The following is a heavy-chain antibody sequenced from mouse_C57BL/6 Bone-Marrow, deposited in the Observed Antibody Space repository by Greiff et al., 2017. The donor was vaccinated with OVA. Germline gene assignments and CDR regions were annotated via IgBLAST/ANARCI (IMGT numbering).Heavy chain of an antibody. CDR1: GYTFTSYW. J-gene: IGHJ4*01. CDR3: AIYSKGYAMDY. Sequence: QVQLQQPGAELVRPGTSVKLSCKASGYTFTSYWMHWVKQRPGQGLEWIGVIDPSDSYTNYNQKFKGKATLTVDTSSSTAYMQLSSLTSEDSAVYYCAIYSKGYAMDYWGQGTSVTVSS. CDR2: IDPSDSYT. D-gene: IGHD2-5*01. V-gene: IGHV1-59*01.